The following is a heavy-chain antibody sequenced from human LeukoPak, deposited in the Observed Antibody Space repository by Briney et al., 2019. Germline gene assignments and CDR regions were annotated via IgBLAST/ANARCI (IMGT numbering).Heavy chain of an antibody. CDR1: GFTFSSYW. CDR3: ARDGTAAGLYFDL. J-gene: IGHJ4*01. Sequence: GGSLRLSCAVSGFTFSSYWMNWVRQAPGKGLEWVASIKQDGGEKSYVDSVKGRFSISRDNAKNSLYLQMSSLRAEDTAVYYCARDGTAAGLYFDLWGQGTLVTVSS. CDR2: IKQDGGEK. D-gene: IGHD6-13*01. V-gene: IGHV3-7*01.